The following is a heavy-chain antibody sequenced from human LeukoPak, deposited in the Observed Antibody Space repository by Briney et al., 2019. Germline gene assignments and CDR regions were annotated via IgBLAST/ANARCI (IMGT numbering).Heavy chain of an antibody. CDR3: AKVGFYGDYYFDY. D-gene: IGHD4-17*01. J-gene: IGHJ4*02. V-gene: IGHV3-23*01. CDR2: ISGSGGST. CDR1: GFTFSSYA. Sequence: GGSLRLSCAASGFTFSSYAMSWVRQAPGKGLEWVSAISGSGGSTYYADSVKGRFTISRDSSKNTLYLQMNSLRAEDTAVYYCAKVGFYGDYYFDYWGQGTLVTVSS.